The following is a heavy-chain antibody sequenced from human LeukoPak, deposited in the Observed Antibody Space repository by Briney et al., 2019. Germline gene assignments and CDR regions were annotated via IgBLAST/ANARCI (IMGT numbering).Heavy chain of an antibody. V-gene: IGHV4-4*07. CDR1: GGSISSYK. Sequence: SETLSLTCTVSGGSISSYKWSWIRQPAGKGLEWIGRIYSSGSTNYTPSLKSRVTMSGDTSKNQFSLKLSSVTAADTAVYYCARGIVGATVPDYWGQGALVIVSS. CDR3: ARGIVGATVPDY. CDR2: IYSSGST. D-gene: IGHD1-26*01. J-gene: IGHJ4*02.